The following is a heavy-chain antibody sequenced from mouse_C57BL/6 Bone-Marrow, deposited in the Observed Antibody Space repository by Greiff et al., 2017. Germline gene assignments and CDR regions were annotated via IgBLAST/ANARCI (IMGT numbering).Heavy chain of an antibody. V-gene: IGHV8-12*01. CDR3: ARRGWAYYYGSSYFDY. J-gene: IGHJ2*01. Sequence: QVQLKESGPGILQSSQTLSLTCSFSGFSLSTSGMGVSWIRQPSGKGLEWLAHIYWDDDKRYNPSLKSRLTISKDTDRNQGFLKITSVDTADTATYYCARRGWAYYYGSSYFDYWGQGTTLTVSS. CDR1: GFSLSTSGMG. CDR2: IYWDDDK. D-gene: IGHD1-1*01.